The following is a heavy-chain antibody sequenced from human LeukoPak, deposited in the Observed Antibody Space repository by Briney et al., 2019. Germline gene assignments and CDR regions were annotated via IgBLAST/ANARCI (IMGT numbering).Heavy chain of an antibody. D-gene: IGHD1-26*01. J-gene: IGHJ4*02. CDR3: GRDGGGSYSLDY. Sequence: GGSLRLSCTASGFTFGDYTMSWFRQAPGKGLEWVGFIRSKAYGGTTEYAASVKGRFTISRDDFKSIAYLQMDSLKTEDTAVYYCGRDGGGSYSLDYWGQGTLATVSS. CDR2: IRSKAYGGTT. CDR1: GFTFGDYT. V-gene: IGHV3-49*03.